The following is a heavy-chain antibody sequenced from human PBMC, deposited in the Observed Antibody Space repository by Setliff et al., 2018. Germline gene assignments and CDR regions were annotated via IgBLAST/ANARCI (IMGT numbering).Heavy chain of an antibody. J-gene: IGHJ1*01. CDR2: INPGGGSA. V-gene: IGHV1-46*01. D-gene: IGHD2-8*01. CDR1: GYTLSRHY. CDR3: SRLVRYCTNIACQTLSGGEH. Sequence: GASVKVSCKATGYTLSRHYMHWARQAPGQGLEWMGIINPGGGSASIVQKFQGRVTMTSDTSTSTVYMEVTGLTSEDTAVYYCSRLVRYCTNIACQTLSGGEHWGQGTLVTVPQ.